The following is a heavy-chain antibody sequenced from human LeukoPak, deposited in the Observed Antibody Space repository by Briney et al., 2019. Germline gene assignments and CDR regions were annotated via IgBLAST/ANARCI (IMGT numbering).Heavy chain of an antibody. V-gene: IGHV4-38-2*02. Sequence: SETLSLTCSVSGYSISSGYYWGWIRQPPGKGLEWIGSMYHIENIYYKPSLKSRVTISVDTSKNQFSLKLSSVTAADTAVYYCARRSYGSGSYPSHYYYYMDVWGKGTTVTISS. CDR2: MYHIENI. CDR1: GYSISSGYY. J-gene: IGHJ6*03. CDR3: ARRSYGSGSYPSHYYYYMDV. D-gene: IGHD3-10*01.